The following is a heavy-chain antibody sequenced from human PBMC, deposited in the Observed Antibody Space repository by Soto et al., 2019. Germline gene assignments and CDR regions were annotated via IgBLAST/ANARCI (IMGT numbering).Heavy chain of an antibody. V-gene: IGHV3-30*18. J-gene: IGHJ4*02. Sequence: GGSLRLSCAASGFTFSSYGMHWVRQAPGKGLEWVAVISYDGSNKYYADSVKGRFTISRDNSKNTLYLQMNSLRAEDTAVYYCAKDGPDIVVVPAATPYYFDYWGQGTLVTVSS. CDR3: AKDGPDIVVVPAATPYYFDY. D-gene: IGHD2-2*01. CDR2: ISYDGSNK. CDR1: GFTFSSYG.